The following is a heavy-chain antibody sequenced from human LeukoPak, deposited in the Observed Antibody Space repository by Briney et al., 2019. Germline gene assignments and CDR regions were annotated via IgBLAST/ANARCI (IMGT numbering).Heavy chain of an antibody. CDR2: INTNSGGT. CDR3: ARKRATVTTSGYYGMDV. Sequence: ASVKLSCKASGYTFTGYYMHWGRHGPGQGLEWMGGINTNSGGTNYAQKFQGRVTMTRDTSISTAYMELSRLRSDDTAVYYCARKRATVTTSGYYGMDVWGQGTTVTVSS. V-gene: IGHV1-2*02. J-gene: IGHJ6*02. CDR1: GYTFTGYY. D-gene: IGHD4-17*01.